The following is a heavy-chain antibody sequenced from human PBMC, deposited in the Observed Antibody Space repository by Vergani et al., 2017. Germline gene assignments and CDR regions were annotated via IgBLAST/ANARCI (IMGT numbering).Heavy chain of an antibody. Sequence: QVQLVESGGGVVQPGRSLRLSCAASGFTFSSYGMHWVRQAPGKGLEWVAVIWYDGSNKYYADSGKGRFTISRDNSKNTLYLQMNSLRAEDTAVYYCARDKFSIGSSGYYQSYFDYWGQGTLVTVSS. J-gene: IGHJ4*02. D-gene: IGHD3-22*01. CDR2: IWYDGSNK. CDR3: ARDKFSIGSSGYYQSYFDY. CDR1: GFTFSSYG. V-gene: IGHV3-33*01.